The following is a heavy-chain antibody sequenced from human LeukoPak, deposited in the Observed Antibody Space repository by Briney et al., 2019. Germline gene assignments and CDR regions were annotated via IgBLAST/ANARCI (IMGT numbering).Heavy chain of an antibody. Sequence: SETLSLTCTVSGGSISSCSHYWGWIRQTPGKGLEWIGSIYYSGRTYYNPSLKSRITISVDTSKNQFSLEVSSVTAADTAVYYCARHSFNWGLKNFDSWGQGTLVTVSS. D-gene: IGHD7-27*01. CDR1: GGSISSCSHY. CDR3: ARHSFNWGLKNFDS. V-gene: IGHV4-39*01. J-gene: IGHJ4*02. CDR2: IYYSGRT.